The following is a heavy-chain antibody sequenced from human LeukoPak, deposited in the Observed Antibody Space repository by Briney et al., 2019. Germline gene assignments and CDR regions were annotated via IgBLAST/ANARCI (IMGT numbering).Heavy chain of an antibody. CDR1: GGSISSSSYY. J-gene: IGHJ4*02. CDR3: ARQLERLYFDY. V-gene: IGHV4-39*01. CDR2: IYYSGST. Sequence: PSETLSLTXTVSGGSISSSSYYWGWIRQPPGKGLEWIGSIYYSGSTYYNPSLKSRVTISVDTSKNQFSLKLSSVTAADTAVYYCARQLERLYFDYWGQGTLVTVSS. D-gene: IGHD1-1*01.